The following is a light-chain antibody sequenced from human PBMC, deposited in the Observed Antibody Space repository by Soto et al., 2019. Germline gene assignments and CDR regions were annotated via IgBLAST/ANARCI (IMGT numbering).Light chain of an antibody. Sequence: DIQMTQSPSSLSASVGDRLTITCRASQNIENYLNWYQHKPGKAPELLILSASIVQSGVPSRFSGAGFGTDFTLTISSLQPEDFAVYYCQQYHVSSLTFGGGTRVEIK. CDR3: QQYHVSSLT. CDR2: SAS. J-gene: IGKJ4*01. CDR1: QNIENY. V-gene: IGKV1-39*01.